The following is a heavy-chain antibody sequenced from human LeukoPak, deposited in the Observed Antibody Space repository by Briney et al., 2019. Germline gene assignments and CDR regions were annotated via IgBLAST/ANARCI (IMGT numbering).Heavy chain of an antibody. CDR2: IYYSGST. CDR3: ARDRPSLTGDIQYYYYYMDV. D-gene: IGHD7-27*01. V-gene: IGHV4-39*07. CDR1: GGSISSSSYY. J-gene: IGHJ6*03. Sequence: SETLSLTCTVPGGSISSSSYYWGWIRQPPGKGLEWIGSIYYSGSTYYNPSLKSRVTISVDTSKNQFSLKLSSVTAADTAVYYCARDRPSLTGDIQYYYYYMDVWGKGTTVTVSS.